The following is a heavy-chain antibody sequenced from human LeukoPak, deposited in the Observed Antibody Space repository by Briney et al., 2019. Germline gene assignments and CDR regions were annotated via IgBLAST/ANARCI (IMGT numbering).Heavy chain of an antibody. J-gene: IGHJ4*02. CDR1: GFTFSDYY. CDR3: ARVRGSGRRYYFVY. D-gene: IGHD3-10*01. CDR2: ISSSGSTI. Sequence: GGSLRLSCAASGFTFSDYYMSWIRQAPGRGLEWVSYISSSGSTIYYADSVKGRFTISRDNAKNSLYLQMNSLRAEDTAVYYCARVRGSGRRYYFVYWGQGTLVTVSS. V-gene: IGHV3-11*04.